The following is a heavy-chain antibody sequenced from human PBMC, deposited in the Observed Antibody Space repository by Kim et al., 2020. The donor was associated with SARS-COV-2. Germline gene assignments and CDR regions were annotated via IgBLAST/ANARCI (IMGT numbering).Heavy chain of an antibody. CDR3: ARGGCTNGVCYLDY. J-gene: IGHJ4*02. Sequence: ADSVKGRFTISRDNSKNTLYLQMNSLRAEDTAVYYCARGGCTNGVCYLDYWGQGTLVTVSS. D-gene: IGHD2-8*01. V-gene: IGHV3-53*01.